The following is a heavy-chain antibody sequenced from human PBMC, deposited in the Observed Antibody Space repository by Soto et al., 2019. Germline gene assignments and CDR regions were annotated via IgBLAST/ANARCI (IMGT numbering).Heavy chain of an antibody. CDR2: ISGDSVDT. J-gene: IGHJ4*02. CDR3: ARVPGTHFDS. V-gene: IGHV3-23*01. CDR1: GFTFSSYV. Sequence: GGSLRLSCVASGFTFSSYVMSWVRQAPGKGLEWIAAISGDSVDTDHADSVKGRFTIFRQNSMNTVYLQMDSLTAEDTAVYFCARVPGTHFDSWGQGTLVTVSS. D-gene: IGHD6-13*01.